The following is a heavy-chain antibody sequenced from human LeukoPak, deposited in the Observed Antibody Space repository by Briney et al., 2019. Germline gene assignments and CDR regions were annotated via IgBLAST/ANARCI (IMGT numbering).Heavy chain of an antibody. D-gene: IGHD3-22*01. CDR2: VSTSGGST. Sequence: PGGSLRLSCAASGSTFSTYTLNWVRQAPGKGLEWVSAVSTSGGSTHYADSVKGRFTISRDNSKNTLYLQMNSLRAEDTAIYYCAKGASGYYPFDSWSQGTLVTVSS. J-gene: IGHJ4*02. CDR1: GSTFSTYT. V-gene: IGHV3-23*01. CDR3: AKGASGYYPFDS.